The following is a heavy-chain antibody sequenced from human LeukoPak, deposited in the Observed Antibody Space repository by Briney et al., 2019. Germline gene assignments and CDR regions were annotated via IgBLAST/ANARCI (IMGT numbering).Heavy chain of an antibody. CDR1: GFTFSSYW. J-gene: IGHJ6*02. V-gene: IGHV3-30*18. CDR3: AKDYGLPSGMDV. Sequence: GGSLRLSCAASGFTFSSYWMHWVRQAPGKGLEWVAVISYDGSNKYYADSVKGRFTISRDNSKNTLYLQMNSLRAEDTAVYYCAKDYGLPSGMDVWGQGTTVTVSS. D-gene: IGHD3-10*01. CDR2: ISYDGSNK.